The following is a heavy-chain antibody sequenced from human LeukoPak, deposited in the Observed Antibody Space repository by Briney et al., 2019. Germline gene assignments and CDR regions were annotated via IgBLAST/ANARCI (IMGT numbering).Heavy chain of an antibody. CDR1: GFTFSSYA. Sequence: GGSLRLSCAASGFTFSSYAMSWVRQAPGKGLEWVSAISGSGGNTYYADSVKGRFTISRDNSKNTLYLQMNSLRAEDTAVYYCAKDQELLWFGEPFDYWGQGTLVTVSS. CDR3: AKDQELLWFGEPFDY. V-gene: IGHV3-23*01. J-gene: IGHJ4*02. D-gene: IGHD3-10*01. CDR2: ISGSGGNT.